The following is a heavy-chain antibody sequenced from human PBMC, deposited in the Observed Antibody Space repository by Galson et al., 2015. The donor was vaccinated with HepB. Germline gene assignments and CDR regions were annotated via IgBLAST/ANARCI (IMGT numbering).Heavy chain of an antibody. D-gene: IGHD6-13*01. V-gene: IGHV2-70*11. CDR2: IDWDDDK. Sequence: PALVKPTQTLTLTCTFSGFSLSTSGMCVSWIRQPPGKALEWLARIDWDDDKYYNTGLKTRLTISKDTSKNQVVLTMTNMDPVDTATYYCARITAASWYFDLWGRGTLVTVSS. J-gene: IGHJ2*01. CDR3: ARITAASWYFDL. CDR1: GFSLSTSGMC.